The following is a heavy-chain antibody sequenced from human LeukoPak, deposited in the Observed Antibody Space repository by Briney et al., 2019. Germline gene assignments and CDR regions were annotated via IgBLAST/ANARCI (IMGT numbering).Heavy chain of an antibody. CDR3: ASRGSGSGYNWFDP. CDR1: GGSFSGYY. V-gene: IGHV4-34*01. D-gene: IGHD3-10*01. J-gene: IGHJ5*02. Sequence: SETLSLTCAVYGGSFSGYYWSWIRQPPGKGLEWIGEINHSGSTNYNPSLKSRVTISVDTSKNQFSLKLSSVTAADTAVYYCASRGSGSGYNWFDPWGQGTLVTVSS. CDR2: INHSGST.